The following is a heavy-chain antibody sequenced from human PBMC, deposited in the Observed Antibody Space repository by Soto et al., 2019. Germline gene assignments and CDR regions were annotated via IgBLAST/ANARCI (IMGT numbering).Heavy chain of an antibody. D-gene: IGHD2-15*01. Sequence: TLSVTCTVSGGSISSGGSYRSWFRQHPGKGLEWIGYIYYSGSTYYNPALKSRVTISVDTSKNQFSLKLSSVTAADTALYYCAGEAGVAASWFDPWGQRTLVTVSS. V-gene: IGHV4-31*03. CDR2: IYYSGST. CDR1: GGSISSGGSY. J-gene: IGHJ5*02. CDR3: AGEAGVAASWFDP.